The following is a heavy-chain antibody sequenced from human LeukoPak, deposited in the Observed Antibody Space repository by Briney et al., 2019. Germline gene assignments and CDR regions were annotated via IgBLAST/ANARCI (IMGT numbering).Heavy chain of an antibody. CDR2: IKEDGREK. CDR3: ARDSGLTTVTTYWDY. Sequence: GGSLRLSCAASGFTFSTYCMSWVRRAPGKGLEWVANIKEDGREKYYVDSVKGRFTISRDNAKKSLFLQMNSLRAEDTAVYYWARDSGLTTVTTYWDYWGQGTLVTVSS. V-gene: IGHV3-7*05. D-gene: IGHD4-17*01. J-gene: IGHJ4*02. CDR1: GFTFSTYC.